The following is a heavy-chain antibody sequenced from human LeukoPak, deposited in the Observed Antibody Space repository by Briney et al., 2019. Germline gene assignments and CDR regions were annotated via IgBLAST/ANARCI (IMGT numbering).Heavy chain of an antibody. J-gene: IGHJ4*02. Sequence: PGGSLRLSCAASGFDFDGYAMSWVRQVPGKRLEWVSAISGSGGSTYYADSVKGRFTISRDNSRNTLYLQMNSLRAEDTAVYYCAKDPEGYFDYWGQGTLVTVSS. CDR1: GFDFDGYA. V-gene: IGHV3-23*01. CDR2: ISGSGGST. CDR3: AKDPEGYFDY.